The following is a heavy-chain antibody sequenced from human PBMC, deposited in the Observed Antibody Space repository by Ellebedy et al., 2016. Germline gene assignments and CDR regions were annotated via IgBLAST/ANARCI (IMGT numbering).Heavy chain of an antibody. Sequence: GESLKIPCATSGFALSAYSMNWVRQAPGKGLEWISFISSSGGTKYYIDSVKGRFTISRDNAKNSLYLQMNSLRAEDTAVYYCAREQRYGAFDMWGQGTMVTVSS. CDR1: GFALSAYS. V-gene: IGHV3-48*04. CDR3: AREQRYGAFDM. D-gene: IGHD3-9*01. CDR2: ISSSGGTK. J-gene: IGHJ3*02.